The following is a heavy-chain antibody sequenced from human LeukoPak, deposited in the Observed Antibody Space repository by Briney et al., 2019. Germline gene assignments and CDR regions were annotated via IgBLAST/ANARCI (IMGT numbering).Heavy chain of an antibody. J-gene: IGHJ5*02. Sequence: SETLSLTCTVSGGSISSFYWSWIRQPPGKGLEWIGYIYYSGSTNYNPSLKSRVTISVDTSKNQFSLKLSFVTAADTAVYYCARVHLLITMVRGVIIKSNWFDPWGQGTLVTVSS. V-gene: IGHV4-59*01. CDR3: ARVHLLITMVRGVIIKSNWFDP. D-gene: IGHD3-10*01. CDR1: GGSISSFY. CDR2: IYYSGST.